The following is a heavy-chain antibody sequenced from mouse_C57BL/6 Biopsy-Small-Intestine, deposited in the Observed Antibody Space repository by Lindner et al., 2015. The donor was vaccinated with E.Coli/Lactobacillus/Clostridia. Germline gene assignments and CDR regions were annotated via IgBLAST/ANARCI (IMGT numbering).Heavy chain of an antibody. Sequence: VQLQESGPELVKPGASVKLSCKASGYTFTSYDINWVNQRPGQGLEWIGWISPRDGSTEYNEKFKGKATLTVDTSSSTAYMELHSLTSGDSAVYFCARYDYDGAYWGQGTLVTVSA. J-gene: IGHJ3*01. CDR3: ARYDYDGAY. V-gene: IGHV1-85*01. CDR2: ISPRDGST. CDR1: GYTFTSYD. D-gene: IGHD2-4*01.